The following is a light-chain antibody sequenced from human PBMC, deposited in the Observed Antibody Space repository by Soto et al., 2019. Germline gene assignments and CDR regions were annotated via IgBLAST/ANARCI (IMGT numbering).Light chain of an antibody. CDR2: DTS. CDR1: QSVSSK. J-gene: IGKJ5*01. V-gene: IGKV3-15*01. CDR3: QQYNDWFSLT. Sequence: TQSPATLALSPWERAALSCRSRQSVSSKLAWYRQRPGQAPRLVIYDTSTRATGVPARFSGSRSGTEFTLPIRSLQSEAFGVYYCQQYNDWFSLTFGQGTRLEIK.